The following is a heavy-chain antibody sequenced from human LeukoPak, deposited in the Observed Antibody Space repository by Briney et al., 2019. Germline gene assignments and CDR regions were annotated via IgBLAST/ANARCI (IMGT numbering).Heavy chain of an antibody. J-gene: IGHJ2*01. V-gene: IGHV4-59*01. Sequence: SETLSLTCTVSGGSISGDYWSWVRQPPGQGLEWMGYIYYTRGANYNRTVECGVTISVDTSNNQFSLKLSSVPAADTDVYDCARAKEQQLVRTWYFDLWGRGTLVTVSS. CDR2: IYYTRGA. D-gene: IGHD6-13*01. CDR3: ARAKEQQLVRTWYFDL. CDR1: GGSISGDY.